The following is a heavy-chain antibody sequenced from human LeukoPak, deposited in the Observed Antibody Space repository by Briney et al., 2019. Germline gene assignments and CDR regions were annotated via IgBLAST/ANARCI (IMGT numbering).Heavy chain of an antibody. CDR1: GGTFSSYA. V-gene: IGHV1-69*04. D-gene: IGHD5-24*01. J-gene: IGHJ4*02. Sequence: SVKVSCKASGGTFSSYAISWVRQAPGQGLEWMGRIIPILGIANYAQKFQSRVTITADKSTSTAYMELSSLRSEDTAVYYCARTLMVGYNPLGYWGQGTLVTVSS. CDR2: IIPILGIA. CDR3: ARTLMVGYNPLGY.